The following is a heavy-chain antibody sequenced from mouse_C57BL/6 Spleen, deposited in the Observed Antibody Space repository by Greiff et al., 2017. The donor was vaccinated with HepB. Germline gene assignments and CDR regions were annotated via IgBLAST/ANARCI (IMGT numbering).Heavy chain of an antibody. CDR2: ISDGGSYT. Sequence: EVQLVESGGGLVKPGGSLKLSCAASGFTFSSFAMSWVRQTPEKRLEWVATISDGGSYTYYPDNVKGRFTISRDNAKNNLYLQMSHLKSEDTAMYYCARALYDGYFYYAMDYWGQGTSVTVSS. CDR3: ARALYDGYFYYAMDY. J-gene: IGHJ4*01. CDR1: GFTFSSFA. D-gene: IGHD2-3*01. V-gene: IGHV5-4*01.